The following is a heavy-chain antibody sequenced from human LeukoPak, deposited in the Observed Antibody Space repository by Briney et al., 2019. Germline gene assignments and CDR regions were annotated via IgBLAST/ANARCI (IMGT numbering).Heavy chain of an antibody. D-gene: IGHD5-24*01. Sequence: AETLTLTCTVSGGSISSYYWSWLRQPPGKGLEWIGYIYYSGSTNYNPSLKSRVTISVDTSKNQFSLKLSSVTAADTAVYYCARGRWLLPDFDYWGQGTLVTVSS. J-gene: IGHJ4*02. CDR2: IYYSGST. CDR1: GGSISSYY. CDR3: ARGRWLLPDFDY. V-gene: IGHV4-59*01.